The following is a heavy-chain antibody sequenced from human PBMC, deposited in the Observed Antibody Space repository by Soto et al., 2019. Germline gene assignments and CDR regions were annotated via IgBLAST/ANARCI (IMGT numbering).Heavy chain of an antibody. D-gene: IGHD3-16*02. CDR1: GFTFSSYG. J-gene: IGHJ4*02. CDR2: ISYDGSNK. Sequence: QVQLVESGGGVVQPRRSLRLSCAASGFTFSSYGMHWVRQAPGKGLEWVAVISYDGSNKYYADSVKGRFTISRDNSKNTLYLQMNSLRAEDTAVYYCASNTYYDYIWGSYPEWGYFDYWGQGTLVTVSS. V-gene: IGHV3-30*03. CDR3: ASNTYYDYIWGSYPEWGYFDY.